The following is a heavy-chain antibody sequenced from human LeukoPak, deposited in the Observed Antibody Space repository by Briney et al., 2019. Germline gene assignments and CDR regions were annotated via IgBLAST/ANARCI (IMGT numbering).Heavy chain of an antibody. J-gene: IGHJ4*02. D-gene: IGHD5-18*01. CDR2: ISSSSSYT. V-gene: IGHV3-11*05. Sequence: GGSLRLSCAASGFTFSDYYMSWIRQAPGKGLEWVSYISSSSSYTNYADSVKGRFTISRDNAKNSLYLQMNSLRAEDTAVYYCGRGARGYSYGFDYWGQGTLVTVSS. CDR3: GRGARGYSYGFDY. CDR1: GFTFSDYY.